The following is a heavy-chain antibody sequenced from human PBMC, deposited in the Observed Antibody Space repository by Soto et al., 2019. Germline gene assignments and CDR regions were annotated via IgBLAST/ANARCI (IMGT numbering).Heavy chain of an antibody. Sequence: EVQLLESGGGLVQPGGSLRLSCAASGFTFSSYAMSWVRQAPGKGLEWVSAISGSGGSTYYADSVKGRFTISRDNSKNTLYLQMNSLRAEDTAVYYCAKDPPVRGVSAWRDWFDPWGQGTLVTVSS. CDR2: ISGSGGST. V-gene: IGHV3-23*01. CDR3: AKDPPVRGVSAWRDWFDP. J-gene: IGHJ5*02. CDR1: GFTFSSYA. D-gene: IGHD3-10*01.